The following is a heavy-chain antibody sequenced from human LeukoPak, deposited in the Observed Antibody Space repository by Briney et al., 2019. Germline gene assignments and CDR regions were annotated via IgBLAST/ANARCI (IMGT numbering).Heavy chain of an antibody. D-gene: IGHD3-16*01. CDR3: ARGYVWGSYYAFDI. CDR1: GGSISSYY. CDR2: IYTSGST. J-gene: IGHJ3*02. Sequence: PSETLSLTCTVSGGSISSYYWSWIRQPAGKGLEWIGRIYTSGSTNYNPSLKSRVTMSVDTSKNQFSLKLSSVTAADTAVYYCARGYVWGSYYAFDIWGQGTMVTVSS. V-gene: IGHV4-4*07.